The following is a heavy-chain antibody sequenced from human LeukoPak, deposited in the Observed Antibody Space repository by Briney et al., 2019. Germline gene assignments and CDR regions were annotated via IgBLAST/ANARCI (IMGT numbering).Heavy chain of an antibody. CDR2: IRSSGSPI. D-gene: IGHD3-22*01. V-gene: IGHV3-48*03. J-gene: IGHJ3*02. CDR1: GFTFSSYA. Sequence: PGGSLRLPCAASGFTFSSYAMNWVRQAPGKGLEWVSHIRSSGSPIYYADSVKGRFTISRDNAKNSLYLQMNSLRAEDTAVYYCARSEVNTFDIWGQGTMVTVSS. CDR3: ARSEVNTFDI.